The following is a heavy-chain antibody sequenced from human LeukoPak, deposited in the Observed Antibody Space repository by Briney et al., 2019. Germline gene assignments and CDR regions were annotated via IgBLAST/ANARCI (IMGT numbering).Heavy chain of an antibody. J-gene: IGHJ6*02. CDR1: GFTFSSYA. Sequence: PGRSLRLSCAASGFTFSSYAMHWVRQAPGKGLEWVAVIWYDGSNKYYADSVKGRFTISRDNSKNTLYLQMNSLRAEDTAVYYCARDLVRGVIIAYYYGMDVWGQGTTVTVSS. CDR2: IWYDGSNK. CDR3: ARDLVRGVIIAYYYGMDV. D-gene: IGHD3-10*01. V-gene: IGHV3-33*08.